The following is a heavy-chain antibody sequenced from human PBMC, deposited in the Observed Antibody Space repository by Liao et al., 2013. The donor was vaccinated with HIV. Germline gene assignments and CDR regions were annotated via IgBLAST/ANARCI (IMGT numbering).Heavy chain of an antibody. D-gene: IGHD6-19*01. CDR1: GGSISSGGYY. J-gene: IGHJ6*03. CDR2: ISSSGST. V-gene: IGHV4-61*02. Sequence: QVQMQESGSGLVKPSQTLSLTCAVSGGSISSGGYYWTWIRQPAGRGLEWIGRISSSGSTNYSPSLKSRVTMSVDTSRNQFSLKLSSVTAADTAVYYCARDYVYLAVAGTVYYYMDVWGIGTTVTVSS. CDR3: ARDYVYLAVAGTVYYYMDV.